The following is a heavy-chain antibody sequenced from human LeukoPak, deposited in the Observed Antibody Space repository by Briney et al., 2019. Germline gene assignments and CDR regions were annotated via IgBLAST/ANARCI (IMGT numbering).Heavy chain of an antibody. CDR1: GFTFSSYA. CDR3: AKDIRVGSSSLEANFDY. J-gene: IGHJ4*02. Sequence: PGGSLRLSCAASGFTFSSYAMTWVRQAPGKGLEWVSAISGSGSSTNYADSVKGRFTISRDNAKNSLYLQMNSLRAEDTALYYCAKDIRVGSSSLEANFDYWGQGTLVTVSS. D-gene: IGHD6-13*01. V-gene: IGHV3-23*01. CDR2: ISGSGSST.